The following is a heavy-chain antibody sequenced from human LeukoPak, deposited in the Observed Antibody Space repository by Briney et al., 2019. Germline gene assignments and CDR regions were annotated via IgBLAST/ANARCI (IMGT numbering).Heavy chain of an antibody. CDR3: AREPSDCVGPKVYNWFDP. Sequence: ASVEVSCKASGYTFTGYYMHWVRQAPGQGLEWMGWINPNSGGTNYAQKFQGRVTMTRDTSISTAYMELSRLRSDDTAVYYCAREPSDCVGPKVYNWFDPWGQGTLVTVSS. J-gene: IGHJ5*02. V-gene: IGHV1-2*02. CDR2: INPNSGGT. D-gene: IGHD1-26*01. CDR1: GYTFTGYY.